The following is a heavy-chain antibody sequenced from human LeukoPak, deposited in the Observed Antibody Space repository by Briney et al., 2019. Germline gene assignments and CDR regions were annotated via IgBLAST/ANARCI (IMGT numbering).Heavy chain of an antibody. CDR3: AKGYTVWAY. V-gene: IGHV3-30*18. J-gene: IGHJ4*02. Sequence: PGGSLRLSCAASGFTFSSYGMHRVRQAPCKGLEWVAVISYDGSNKYYADSVKGRFTISRDNSKNTLYLQMNSLRAEDTAVYYCAKGYTVWAYWGQGTLVTVSS. CDR2: ISYDGSNK. D-gene: IGHD4-17*01. CDR1: GFTFSSYG.